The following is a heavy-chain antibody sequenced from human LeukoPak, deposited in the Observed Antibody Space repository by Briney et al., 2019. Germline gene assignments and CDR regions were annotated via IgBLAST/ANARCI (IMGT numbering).Heavy chain of an antibody. J-gene: IGHJ4*02. CDR3: ARDPTYVWGSYPYFDY. CDR2: IKQDGSKK. CDR1: GFTFSSYW. D-gene: IGHD3-16*02. V-gene: IGHV3-7*01. Sequence: GGSLRLSCAASGFTFSSYWMSWVRQAPGKGLEWVANIKQDGSKKYYVDSVKGRFTISRDNAKNSLYLQMNSLRAEDTAVYYCARDPTYVWGSYPYFDYWGQGTLVTVSS.